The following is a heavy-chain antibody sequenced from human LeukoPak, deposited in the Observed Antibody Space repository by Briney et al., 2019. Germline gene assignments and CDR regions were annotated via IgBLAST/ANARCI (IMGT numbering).Heavy chain of an antibody. CDR2: IYTTGST. D-gene: IGHD3-22*01. CDR1: GGSISSYY. V-gene: IGHV4-4*07. CDR3: ARGSHYDSSGYYYVSY. J-gene: IGHJ4*02. Sequence: SETLSLTCTVSGGSISSYYWSWIRQPAGKGLEWIGRIYTTGSTNYNPSLKSRVTMSVDTSKNQFSLKLSSVTAADTAVYYCARGSHYDSSGYYYVSYWGQGTLVTVSS.